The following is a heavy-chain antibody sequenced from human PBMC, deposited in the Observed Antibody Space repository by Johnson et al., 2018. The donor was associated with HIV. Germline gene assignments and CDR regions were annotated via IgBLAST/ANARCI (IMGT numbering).Heavy chain of an antibody. CDR1: GFTFSDYY. J-gene: IGHJ3*02. V-gene: IGHV3-11*04. Sequence: QVQLVESGGGLVKPGGSLRLSCAASGFTFSDYYMSWIRQAPGKGLEWVSYIASSDSPIYYADSVKGRFTISRDNSRNTVYLQMSGLRSEDTAIYYCAREGSGSYQIWGQGTMVTVSS. D-gene: IGHD1-26*01. CDR2: IASSDSPI. CDR3: AREGSGSYQI.